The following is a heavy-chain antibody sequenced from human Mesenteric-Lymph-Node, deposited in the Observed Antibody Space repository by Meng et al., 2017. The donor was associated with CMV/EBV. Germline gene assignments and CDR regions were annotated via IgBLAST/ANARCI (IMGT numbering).Heavy chain of an antibody. J-gene: IGHJ4*02. V-gene: IGHV4-34*01. CDR3: ARGSSYDILTGYFDY. CDR1: GGSFSGYY. CDR2: INHSGST. Sequence: QGRLYQGGGGLLRPWVSLSVTWAVYGGSFSGYYWNWIRQSPEKGLEWIGEINHSGSTTYNPSFTSRIIISVDTSTNQISLNMSSVTAADTAVYYCARGSSYDILTGYFDYWGQGALVTVSS. D-gene: IGHD3-9*01.